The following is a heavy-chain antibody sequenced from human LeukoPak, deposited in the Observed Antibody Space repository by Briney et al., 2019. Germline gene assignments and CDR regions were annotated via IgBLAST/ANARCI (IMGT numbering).Heavy chain of an antibody. V-gene: IGHV4-59*02. D-gene: IGHD7-27*01. J-gene: IGHJ5*02. CDR2: IHHSGNS. CDR1: GASVTDYY. Sequence: KTSETLSLTCTVSGASVTDYYWSWIRQSPGKGVEWISYIHHSGNSDYNPSLRSRVTTSLDTSKNQFSLNLISVTAADTAVYYCTRGHWGLQSWSQGTLVTVSS. CDR3: TRGHWGLQS.